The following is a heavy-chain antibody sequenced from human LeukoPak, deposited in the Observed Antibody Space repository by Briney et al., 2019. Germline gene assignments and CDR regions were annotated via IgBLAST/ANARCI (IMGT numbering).Heavy chain of an antibody. CDR1: GGSISSGGYY. CDR3: ARNYDSSGYYLDY. D-gene: IGHD3-22*01. J-gene: IGHJ4*02. V-gene: IGHV4-31*03. Sequence: PSETLSLTCTVSGGSISSGGYYWSWIRQHPGQGLEWIGYIYYSGSTYYNPSLKSRVTISVDTSKNQFSLKLSSVTAADTAVYYCARNYDSSGYYLDYWGQGTLVTVSS. CDR2: IYYSGST.